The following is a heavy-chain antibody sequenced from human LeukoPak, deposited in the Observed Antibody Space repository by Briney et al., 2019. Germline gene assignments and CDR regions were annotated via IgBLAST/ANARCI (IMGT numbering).Heavy chain of an antibody. CDR2: ISGSGGRT. V-gene: IGHV3-23*01. CDR3: AKGSAGYCSGDNCYPPDY. D-gene: IGHD2-15*01. CDR1: GFTFSSYA. J-gene: IGHJ4*02. Sequence: GGSLRLSCAASGFTFSSYAMSWIRQAPGKGLEWVLVISGSGGRTYYADSVKGRFTISRDNSKNTLYLQMNSLRAEDTAIYYCAKGSAGYCSGDNCYPPDYWGQGTLVTVSS.